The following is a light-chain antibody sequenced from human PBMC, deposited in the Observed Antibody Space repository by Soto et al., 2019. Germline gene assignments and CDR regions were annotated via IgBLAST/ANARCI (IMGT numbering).Light chain of an antibody. Sequence: DIQMIRSPSTLSASVGDRVTITCRASQSISSWLAWYQQKPGKAPRLLIYDASYLERGVPSRFSGSGSGTEFTLTISDLQPDDLATYYCQQYNNFWTFGPGTKVEI. J-gene: IGKJ1*01. CDR1: QSISSW. CDR2: DAS. V-gene: IGKV1-5*01. CDR3: QQYNNFWT.